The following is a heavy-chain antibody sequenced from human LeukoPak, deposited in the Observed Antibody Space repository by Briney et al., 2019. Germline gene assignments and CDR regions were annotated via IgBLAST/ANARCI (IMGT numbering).Heavy chain of an antibody. Sequence: RGSLRLSCAPSGFILTDFWRTWVRQAPGEGLEWVANILTDGSDKSYVDSVKGAFTISRDNAKNSLYLKMNSLRPEDTAVYYCAREASLLWFSEGGFDYWGQGTLVTVSS. D-gene: IGHD3-10*01. J-gene: IGHJ4*02. CDR2: ILTDGSDK. CDR1: GFILTDFW. CDR3: AREASLLWFSEGGFDY. V-gene: IGHV3-7*01.